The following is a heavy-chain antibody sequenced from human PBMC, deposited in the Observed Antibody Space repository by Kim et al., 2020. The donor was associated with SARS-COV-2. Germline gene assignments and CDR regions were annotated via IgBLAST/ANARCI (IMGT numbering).Heavy chain of an antibody. V-gene: IGHV3-33*08. Sequence: GGSLRLSCAASGFTFSSYGMHWVRQAPGKGLEWVAVIWYDGSNKYYADSVKGRFTISRDNSKNTLYLQMNSLRVEDTAVYYCARDPGGITMIVVVNYYYGMDVWAKGPRSPSP. D-gene: IGHD3-22*01. J-gene: IGHJ6*02. CDR2: IWYDGSNK. CDR3: ARDPGGITMIVVVNYYYGMDV. CDR1: GFTFSSYG.